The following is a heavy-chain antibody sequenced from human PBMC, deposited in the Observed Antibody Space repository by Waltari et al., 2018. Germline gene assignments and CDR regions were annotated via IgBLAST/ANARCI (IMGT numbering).Heavy chain of an antibody. CDR1: GGTFSSYA. Sequence: QVQLVQSGAEVKKPGSSVKVSCKASGGTFSSYAISWVRQAPGQGLEWMGGIIPIFGTANDAQKFQGRVTITADESTSTAYMELSSLRSEDTAVYYCASDPDTTGTIYYFDYWGQGTLGTVSS. J-gene: IGHJ4*02. CDR2: IIPIFGTA. D-gene: IGHD1-1*01. V-gene: IGHV1-69*01. CDR3: ASDPDTTGTIYYFDY.